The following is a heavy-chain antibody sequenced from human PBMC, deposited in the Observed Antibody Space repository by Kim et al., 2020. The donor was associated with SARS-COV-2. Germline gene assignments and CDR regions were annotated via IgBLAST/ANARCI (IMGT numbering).Heavy chain of an antibody. D-gene: IGHD2-2*01. CDR3: ARDSPRYCSSTSCYS. CDR1: GGSISSSSYY. CDR2: IYYSGST. V-gene: IGHV4-39*07. J-gene: IGHJ4*02. Sequence: SETLSLTCTVSGGSISSSSYYWGWIRQPPGKGLEWIGSIYYSGSTYYNPSLKSRVTISVDTSKNQFSLKLSSVTAADTAVYYCARDSPRYCSSTSCYSWGQGTLVTVSS.